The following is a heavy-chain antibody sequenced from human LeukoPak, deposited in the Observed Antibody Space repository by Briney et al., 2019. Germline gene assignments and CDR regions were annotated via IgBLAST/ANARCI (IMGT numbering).Heavy chain of an antibody. D-gene: IGHD3/OR15-3a*01. V-gene: IGHV1-69*05. CDR3: ARLGWSGDY. CDR1: GYTFTDYY. J-gene: IGHJ4*02. CDR2: IIPIFGTA. Sequence: SVKVSCKVSGYTFTDYYMHWVQQAPGQGLEWMGRIIPIFGTANYAQKFQGRVTITTDESTSTAYMELSSLRSEDTAVYYCARLGWSGDYWGQGTLVTVSS.